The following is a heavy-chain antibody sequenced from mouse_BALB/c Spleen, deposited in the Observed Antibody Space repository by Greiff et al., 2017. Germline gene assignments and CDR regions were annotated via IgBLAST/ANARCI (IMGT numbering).Heavy chain of an antibody. CDR2: INPYNDGT. Sequence: VQLQQSGPELVKPGASVKMSCKASGYTFTSYVMHWVQQKPGQGLEWIGYINPYNDGTKYNEKFKGKATLTSDKSSSTAYMELSSLTSEDSAVYYCARWDYYGSSYDYAMDYWGQGTSVTVSS. D-gene: IGHD1-1*01. J-gene: IGHJ4*01. CDR3: ARWDYYGSSYDYAMDY. CDR1: GYTFTSYV. V-gene: IGHV1-14*01.